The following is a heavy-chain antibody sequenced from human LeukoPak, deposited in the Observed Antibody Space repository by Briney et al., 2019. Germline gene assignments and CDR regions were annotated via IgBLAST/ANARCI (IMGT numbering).Heavy chain of an antibody. J-gene: IGHJ4*02. D-gene: IGHD2-15*01. V-gene: IGHV3-48*03. CDR2: ISSSGSTI. Sequence: TGGSLRLSCAASGFTFSSYEMNWVRQAPGKGLEWVSYISSSGSTIYYADSVKGRFTISRDNAKNSLYLQMNSLRAEDTAVYYCARAMYYCSGGSCYPPFDYWGQGTLVTVSP. CDR3: ARAMYYCSGGSCYPPFDY. CDR1: GFTFSSYE.